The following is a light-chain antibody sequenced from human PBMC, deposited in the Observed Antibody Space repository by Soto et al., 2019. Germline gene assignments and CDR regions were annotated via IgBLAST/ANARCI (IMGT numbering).Light chain of an antibody. CDR3: QQSYSPNRA. CDR1: QTISSY. Sequence: DIQMTQSPSSLSASVGDRVTITCRASQTISSYLNWYQQKPGKATKLLIYAASSLQSGVRSRFSGSGSGTDFTLNISSLQPEDFATYYCQQSYSPNRAFGQGTKVKIK. V-gene: IGKV1-39*01. CDR2: AAS. J-gene: IGKJ1*01.